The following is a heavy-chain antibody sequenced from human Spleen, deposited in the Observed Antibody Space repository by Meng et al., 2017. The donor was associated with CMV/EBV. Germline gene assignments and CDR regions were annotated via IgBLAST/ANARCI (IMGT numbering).Heavy chain of an antibody. J-gene: IGHJ3*02. V-gene: IGHV3-23*01. D-gene: IGHD3-3*01. Sequence: GESLKISCAASGFTFSSYAMSWVRQAPGKGLEWVSAISGSGGSTYYADSVKGRFTISRDNAKNSLYLQMNSLRAEDTALYYCAKGRIFGVVYDAFDIWGQGTMVTVSS. CDR1: GFTFSSYA. CDR3: AKGRIFGVVYDAFDI. CDR2: ISGSGGST.